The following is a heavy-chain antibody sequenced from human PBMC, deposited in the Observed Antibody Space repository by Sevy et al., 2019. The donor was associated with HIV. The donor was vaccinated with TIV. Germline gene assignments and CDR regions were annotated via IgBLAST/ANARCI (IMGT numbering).Heavy chain of an antibody. CDR1: GGTFSSYT. CDR2: IIPIFGTA. D-gene: IGHD4-4*01. CDR3: ARAGTTVYLTWYFDY. V-gene: IGHV1-69*13. Sequence: ASVKVSCKASGGTFSSYTISWVRQAPGQGLEWMGGIIPIFGTANYAQQFHGRVTITADESTSTAYMELRSLRSEDTAVYYCARAGTTVYLTWYFDYWGQGTLVTVSS. J-gene: IGHJ4*02.